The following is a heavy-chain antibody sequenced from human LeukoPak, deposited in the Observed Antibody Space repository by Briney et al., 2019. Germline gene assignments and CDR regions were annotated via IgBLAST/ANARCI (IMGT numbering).Heavy chain of an antibody. V-gene: IGHV4-4*07. J-gene: IGHJ3*02. Sequence: SETLSLTCTVSGGSISNYYWSWIRQPAGKGLEWIGRIYTSASTNYNPSLKSRVTLSVDASKNQSSLRLSSLTAADTAVYYCARGRYCSATICSGGDAFDIWGQGTVVTVSS. CDR1: GGSISNYY. CDR2: IYTSAST. D-gene: IGHD5-24*01. CDR3: ARGRYCSATICSGGDAFDI.